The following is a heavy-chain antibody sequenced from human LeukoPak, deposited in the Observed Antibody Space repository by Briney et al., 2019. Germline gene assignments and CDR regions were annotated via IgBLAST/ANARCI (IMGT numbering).Heavy chain of an antibody. CDR1: GGSVSSGSYY. V-gene: IGHV4-61*01. Sequence: SETLSLTCTVSGGSVSSGSYYWSWLRQPPGKGLEWIGYIYYSGSTNYNPSLKSRVTISVDTSKNQFSLKLNSVTAADTAVYYCARNGGNSDYDYWGQGTLVTVSA. J-gene: IGHJ4*02. CDR2: IYYSGST. D-gene: IGHD4-23*01. CDR3: ARNGGNSDYDY.